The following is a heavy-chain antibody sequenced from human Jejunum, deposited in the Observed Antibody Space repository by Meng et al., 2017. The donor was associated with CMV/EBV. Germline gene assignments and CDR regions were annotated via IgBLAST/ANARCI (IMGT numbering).Heavy chain of an antibody. CDR2: IYPNGNT. CDR3: ARDAPPNNYGWFDP. J-gene: IGHJ5*02. CDR1: GGSISSYF. V-gene: IGHV4-4*07. Sequence: QVQPQGAGPGLGKPSGTLFLTCPVSGGSISSYFWSWIRQPAGKGLEWIGRIYPNGNTNYNPSLKSRVTMSIDTSKNQFSLKLTSVTAADTAVYYCARDAPPNNYGWFDPWGQGTLVTVSS. D-gene: IGHD5-18*01.